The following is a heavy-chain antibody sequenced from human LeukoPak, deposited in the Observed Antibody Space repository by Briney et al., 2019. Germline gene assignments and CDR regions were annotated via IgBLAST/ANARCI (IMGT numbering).Heavy chain of an antibody. Sequence: KTSETLSLTCTVSGGSISSYYWSWIRQPPGKGLEWIGYIYYSGSTNYNPSLKSRVTISVDTSKNQFSLKLSSVTAADTAVYYCARDPVVDYAFDIWGQGTMVTVSS. V-gene: IGHV4-59*12. CDR2: IYYSGST. D-gene: IGHD3-22*01. J-gene: IGHJ3*02. CDR3: ARDPVVDYAFDI. CDR1: GGSISSYY.